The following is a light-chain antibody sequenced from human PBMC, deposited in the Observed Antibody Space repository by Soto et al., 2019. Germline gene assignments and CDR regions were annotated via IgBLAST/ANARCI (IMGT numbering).Light chain of an antibody. CDR1: QDIRKY. V-gene: IGKV1-33*01. J-gene: IGKJ2*01. Sequence: DIPLTQSPSSLSATVGDRVTITCQASQDIRKYLNWYQQKPGKAPKLLNYDASKRETGVPSRFSGSGSWTYFSPSIDSLPPEYIATYYCQQYDHPPYTFGQGTTLEIK. CDR2: DAS. CDR3: QQYDHPPYT.